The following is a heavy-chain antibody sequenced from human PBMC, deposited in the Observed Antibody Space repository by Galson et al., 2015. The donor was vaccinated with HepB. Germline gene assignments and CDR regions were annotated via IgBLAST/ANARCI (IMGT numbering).Heavy chain of an antibody. CDR2: IYSGGST. Sequence: SLRLSCAASGFTVSSNYMSWVRQAPGKGLEWVSVIYSGGSTYYADSVKGRFTISRDNSKNTLYLQMNSLRAEDTAVYYCARDPGVGAYGDYDDYWGQGTLVTVSS. CDR3: ARDPGVGAYGDYDDY. D-gene: IGHD4-17*01. V-gene: IGHV3-53*01. J-gene: IGHJ4*02. CDR1: GFTVSSNY.